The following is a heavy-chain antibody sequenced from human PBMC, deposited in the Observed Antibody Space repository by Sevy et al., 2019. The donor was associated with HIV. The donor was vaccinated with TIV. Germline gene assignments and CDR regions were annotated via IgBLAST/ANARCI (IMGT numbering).Heavy chain of an antibody. D-gene: IGHD3-10*01. CDR3: ARIGMGQTYGTPPWY. CDR2: MSYDGGNK. V-gene: IGHV3-30-3*01. Sequence: GGSLRLSCAVSGFTFSRYAMHWVRQAPGKGLEWVAVMSYDGGNKYYADSVKGRFTISRDNSKNTLFLHMNSQRAEDTAVYYCARIGMGQTYGTPPWYWGQGTLVTVSS. CDR1: GFTFSRYA. J-gene: IGHJ4*02.